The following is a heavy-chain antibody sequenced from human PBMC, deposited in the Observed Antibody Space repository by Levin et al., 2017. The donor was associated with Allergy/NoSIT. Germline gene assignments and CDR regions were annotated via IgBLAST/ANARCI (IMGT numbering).Heavy chain of an antibody. J-gene: IGHJ6*02. Sequence: PGGSLRLSCNASGYIFTDYPLHWVRQAPGQGLEWMGRINAHSGATSYARNLQGRVTMTRDTSISTAYMELSRLRSDDTAVYYCARDVGRDLKGFYGLDVWGQGTTVTVSS. V-gene: IGHV1-2*02. CDR3: ARDVGRDLKGFYGLDV. CDR1: GYIFTDYP. CDR2: INAHSGAT.